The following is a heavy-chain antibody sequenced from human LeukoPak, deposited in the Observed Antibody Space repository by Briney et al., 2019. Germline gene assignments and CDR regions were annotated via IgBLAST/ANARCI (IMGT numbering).Heavy chain of an antibody. J-gene: IGHJ4*02. D-gene: IGHD3-22*01. CDR3: ARSREAWDSSGYHFDY. CDR2: ISSSSSYI. CDR1: GFTFSSYS. V-gene: IGHV3-21*01. Sequence: PGGSLRLSCAASGFTFSSYSMNWVRQAPGKGLEWVSSISSSSSYIYYADSVKGRFTISRDNAKNSLYLQMNSLRAEDTAVYYCARSREAWDSSGYHFDYWGQGTLVTVSS.